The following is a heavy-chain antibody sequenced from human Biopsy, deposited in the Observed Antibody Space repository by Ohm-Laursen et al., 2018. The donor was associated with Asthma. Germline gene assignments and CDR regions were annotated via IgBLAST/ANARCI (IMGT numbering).Heavy chain of an antibody. CDR3: ARGSSGGSYYTSLGY. Sequence: SETLSLTCTVSGGSISSYYWIWIRQPPGRGLEWIGYMYSSGSTNYNPSLKSRVSISVDTSKNQFSLKLSSVTAADTAVYYCARGSSGGSYYTSLGYWGQGILVTVSS. D-gene: IGHD1-26*01. V-gene: IGHV4-59*01. CDR2: MYSSGST. J-gene: IGHJ4*02. CDR1: GGSISSYY.